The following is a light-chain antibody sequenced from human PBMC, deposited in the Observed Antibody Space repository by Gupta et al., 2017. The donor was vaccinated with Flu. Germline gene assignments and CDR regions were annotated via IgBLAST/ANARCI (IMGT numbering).Light chain of an antibody. CDR3: ATWDISLTAGV. V-gene: IGLV1-51*02. Sequence: HSLLTQPPSMFEAQGQTATPHCPGSSHNIGTSYVSWYQVLPGTAPKLLIYENDNRRSGFPDRCSCSKSGTSATLGITVLQTGDEADDYCATWDISLTAGVFGGGTRLTVL. CDR2: END. J-gene: IGLJ2*01. CDR1: SHNIGTSY.